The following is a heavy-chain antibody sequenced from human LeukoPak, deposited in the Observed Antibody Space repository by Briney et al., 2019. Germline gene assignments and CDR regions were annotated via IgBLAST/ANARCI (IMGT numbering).Heavy chain of an antibody. V-gene: IGHV1-69*13. Sequence: SVKLSCTTSGYNFLNYGISWVRQAPGQGLEWMACIISVFGTSNYAEKFQDRVTITVDESTSTAYLELRSLRSEDTAVYYCATSEDPVAIPITWGQGTLVSVSS. CDR1: GYNFLNYG. CDR2: IISVFGTS. J-gene: IGHJ5*02. D-gene: IGHD2-21*01. CDR3: ATSEDPVAIPIT.